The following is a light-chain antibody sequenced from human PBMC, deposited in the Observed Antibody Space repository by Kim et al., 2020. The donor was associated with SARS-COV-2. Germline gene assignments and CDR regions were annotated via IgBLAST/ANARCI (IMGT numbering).Light chain of an antibody. CDR3: CSYAGSSYV. CDR1: SSDVGGYNY. V-gene: IGLV2-11*01. CDR2: DVS. J-gene: IGLJ1*01. Sequence: QSALTQPRSVSGSPGQSVTISCTGTSSDVGGYNYVSWYQQHPGKAPKLMIYDVSMRPSGVPDRFSGSKSGNTASLTISVLQAEDEADYYCCSYAGSSYVFGTGTKVTVL.